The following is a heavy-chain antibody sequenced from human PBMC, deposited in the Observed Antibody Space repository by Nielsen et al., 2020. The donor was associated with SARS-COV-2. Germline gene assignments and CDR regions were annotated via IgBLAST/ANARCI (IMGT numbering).Heavy chain of an antibody. D-gene: IGHD3-3*01. V-gene: IGHV3-23*01. CDR3: AKGTYDFWSGYYTFDY. Sequence: GGSLRLSCAASGFTFSSYAMSWVRQAPGKGLEWVSAISGSGGSTYYADSVKGRFTISRYHSKNTLYLQMNSLRAEDTAVYYCAKGTYDFWSGYYTFDYWGQGTLVTVSS. J-gene: IGHJ4*02. CDR1: GFTFSSYA. CDR2: ISGSGGST.